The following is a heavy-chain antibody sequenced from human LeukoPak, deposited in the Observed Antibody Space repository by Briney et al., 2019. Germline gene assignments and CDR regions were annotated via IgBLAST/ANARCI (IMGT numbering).Heavy chain of an antibody. J-gene: IGHJ3*02. CDR1: GGSISSYY. CDR3: ARIVGATSRGAFDI. D-gene: IGHD1-26*01. V-gene: IGHV4-4*07. Sequence: PSETLSLTCTVPGGSISSYYWSWIRQPAGKRREWIGRIYTSGSTNYNPSLKSRVTMSVDTSKNQFSLKLSSVTAADTAVHYCARIVGATSRGAFDIWGQGTMVTVSS. CDR2: IYTSGST.